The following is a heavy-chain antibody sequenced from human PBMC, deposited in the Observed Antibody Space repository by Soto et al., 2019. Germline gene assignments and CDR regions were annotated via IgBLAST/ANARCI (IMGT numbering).Heavy chain of an antibody. CDR2: IIPIFGTA. D-gene: IGHD6-6*01. V-gene: IGHV1-69*01. Sequence: QVQLVQSGAEVKKPGSSVKVSCKASGGTFSSYAISWVRQAPGQGLEWMGGIIPIFGTANYAQKFQGRVTSTADESTSTAYMELSSLRSEDTAVYYCARLYSSSSAHLCPYGMDVWGQGTTVTVSS. CDR1: GGTFSSYA. J-gene: IGHJ6*02. CDR3: ARLYSSSSAHLCPYGMDV.